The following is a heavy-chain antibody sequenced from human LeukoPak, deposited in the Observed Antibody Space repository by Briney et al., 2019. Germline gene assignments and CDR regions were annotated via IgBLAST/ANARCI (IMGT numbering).Heavy chain of an antibody. CDR3: HPLAYVST. D-gene: IGHD3-22*01. Sequence: GGSLRLSCAVSGFSSFGSRWMHWVRQVPGKGLVWVAVIKDDGSTANYADSVKGRFTASRDGARNTVYLQMSSLRGEDTAIYYCHPLAYVSTWGQGTLVTVSS. CDR1: GFSSFGSRW. V-gene: IGHV3-74*01. CDR2: IKDDGSTA. J-gene: IGHJ4*02.